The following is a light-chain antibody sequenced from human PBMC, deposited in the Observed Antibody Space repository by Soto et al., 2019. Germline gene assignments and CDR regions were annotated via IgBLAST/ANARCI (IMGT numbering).Light chain of an antibody. CDR3: QHYNSYSEA. CDR2: KAS. CDR1: PCISRA. J-gene: IGKJ1*01. Sequence: IPLTQSPFSLSASVGDTVTITCRASPCISRALAWYQQKPGKAPKLLIYKASTLKSGVPSRFSGSGSGTEFTLTISSLQPDDFATYYCQHYNSYSEAFGQGTKVDIK. V-gene: IGKV1-5*03.